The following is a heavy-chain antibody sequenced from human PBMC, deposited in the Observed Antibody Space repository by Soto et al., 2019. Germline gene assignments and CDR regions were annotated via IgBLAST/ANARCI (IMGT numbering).Heavy chain of an antibody. J-gene: IGHJ4*02. CDR2: ISWNSGSI. CDR3: AKDILGQWLATPGDY. D-gene: IGHD6-19*01. CDR1: GFTFDDYA. V-gene: IGHV3-9*01. Sequence: GGSLRLSCAASGFTFDDYAMHWVRQAPGKGLEWVSGISWNSGSIGYADSVKGRFTISRDNAKNSLYLQMNSLRAEDTALYYCAKDILGQWLATPGDYWGQGTLVTVSS.